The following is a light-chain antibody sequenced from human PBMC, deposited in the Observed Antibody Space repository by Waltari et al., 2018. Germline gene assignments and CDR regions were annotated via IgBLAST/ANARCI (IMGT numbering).Light chain of an antibody. CDR2: GAS. CDR1: QSVSSN. J-gene: IGKJ1*01. CDR3: QQYNNWPWT. V-gene: IGKV3-15*01. Sequence: EIVMTQSPVTLSLSPGERATLSCRASQSVSSNLAWYQQKPGQAPRLLIYGASTRANNVPLKFSGSGSGTEFTLTITDLLSEDFAIYYCQQYNNWPWTFGQGTKVEI.